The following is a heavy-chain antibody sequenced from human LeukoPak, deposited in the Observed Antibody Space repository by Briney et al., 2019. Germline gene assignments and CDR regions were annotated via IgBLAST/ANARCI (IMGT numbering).Heavy chain of an antibody. Sequence: PGGSLRLSCAASGFTFSSYAMSWVRQAPGKGLEWVANMKQDGSEKKYVDSVKGRFTISRDNSKNTLYLQMNSLRAEDTAVYYCAKDRAAAGIGYFDYWGQGTLVTVSS. J-gene: IGHJ4*02. CDR2: MKQDGSEK. CDR3: AKDRAAAGIGYFDY. V-gene: IGHV3-7*04. D-gene: IGHD6-13*01. CDR1: GFTFSSYA.